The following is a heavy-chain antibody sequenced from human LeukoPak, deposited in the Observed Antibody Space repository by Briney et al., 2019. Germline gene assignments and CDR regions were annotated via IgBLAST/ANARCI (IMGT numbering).Heavy chain of an antibody. CDR3: AKGGGSGWYVGPDY. CDR1: GFTFSSYA. V-gene: IGHV3-23*01. J-gene: IGHJ4*02. Sequence: GGSLRLSCAASGFTFSSYAMSWVRQAPGKGLEWVSAISGSGGNTYYADSVKGRFTISRDNSKNTLYLQMNSLRAEDTAVYYCAKGGGSGWYVGPDYWGQGTLDTVSS. D-gene: IGHD6-19*01. CDR2: ISGSGGNT.